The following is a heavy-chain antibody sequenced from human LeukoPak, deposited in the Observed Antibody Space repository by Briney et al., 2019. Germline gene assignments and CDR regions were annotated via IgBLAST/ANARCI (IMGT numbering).Heavy chain of an antibody. Sequence: RASVKVSCKASGGTFSSYAISWVRQAPGQGLEWMGRIIPIFGTANYAQKFQGRVTITTDESTSTAYMELSSLRPEDTAVYYCARDLSYGSGSYYDYWGQGTLVTVSS. CDR1: GGTFSSYA. J-gene: IGHJ4*02. CDR3: ARDLSYGSGSYYDY. CDR2: IIPIFGTA. D-gene: IGHD3-10*01. V-gene: IGHV1-69*05.